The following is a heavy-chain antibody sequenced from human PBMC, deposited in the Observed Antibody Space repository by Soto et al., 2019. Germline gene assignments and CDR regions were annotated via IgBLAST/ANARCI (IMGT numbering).Heavy chain of an antibody. CDR3: ARPKGAAYSAFDV. CDR1: GFTVSNHW. CDR2: IKTDGTYT. V-gene: IGHV3-74*01. D-gene: IGHD2-21*01. J-gene: IGHJ3*01. Sequence: EVQLVESGGGLVQPGGSLTLSCAASGFTVSNHWMHWVRQAPGKGLESISRIKTDGTYTDNADSVKGRFTISRDNAKNMLYLQMDSLRPEDTAVYYCARPKGAAYSAFDVWGQGTVVTVSS.